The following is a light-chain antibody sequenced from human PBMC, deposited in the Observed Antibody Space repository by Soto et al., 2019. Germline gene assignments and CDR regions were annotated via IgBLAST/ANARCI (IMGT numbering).Light chain of an antibody. CDR1: QDISSF. V-gene: IGKV1-39*01. CDR3: QQSYSTPPT. J-gene: IGKJ4*01. CDR2: DAS. Sequence: DVQMTQSPSTLSASVGDRVTISCRASQDISSFLAWYQHKPGKAPKLLIYDASTLQTGVPSRFRGSGFGTDFTLTISSLQPEDFATYYCQQSYSTPPTFGGGTKVDIK.